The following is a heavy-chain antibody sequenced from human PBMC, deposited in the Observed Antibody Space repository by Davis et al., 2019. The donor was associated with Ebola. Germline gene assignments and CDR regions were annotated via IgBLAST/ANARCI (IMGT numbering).Heavy chain of an antibody. CDR1: GFTFSNAW. Sequence: PGGSLRLSCAASGFTFSNAWMSWVRQAPGKGLEWVGRIKSKTDGGTTDYAAPVKGRFTISRDDSKNTLYLQMNSLKTEDTAVYYCTTDRPFYGGNSGSNFDYWGQGTLVTVSS. CDR3: TTDRPFYGGNSGSNFDY. J-gene: IGHJ4*02. D-gene: IGHD4-23*01. CDR2: IKSKTDGGTT. V-gene: IGHV3-15*01.